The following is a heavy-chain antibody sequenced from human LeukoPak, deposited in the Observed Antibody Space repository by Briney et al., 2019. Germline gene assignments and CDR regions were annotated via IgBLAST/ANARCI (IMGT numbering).Heavy chain of an antibody. CDR1: GFTFSSYA. J-gene: IGHJ4*02. V-gene: IGHV3-30*04. Sequence: GRSLRLSCAASGFTFSSYAMHWVRQAPGKGLEWVAVISYDGSNKYYADSVKGRFTISRDNAKNSLYLQMNSLRAEDTAVYYCAREIHFTMVRGVIPFFDYWGQGTLVTVSS. CDR2: ISYDGSNK. CDR3: AREIHFTMVRGVIPFFDY. D-gene: IGHD3-10*01.